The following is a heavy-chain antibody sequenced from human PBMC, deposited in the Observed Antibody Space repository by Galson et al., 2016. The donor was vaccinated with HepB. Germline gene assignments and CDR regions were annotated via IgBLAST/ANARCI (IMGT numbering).Heavy chain of an antibody. V-gene: IGHV3-21*01. CDR3: SRDFLYCSNTRCYDEDHYAMDV. D-gene: IGHD2-2*01. Sequence: SLRLSCAASGFPFNQYNMNWVRQAPGKGLEWVSSIRTTGRYIYYGDSVRGRFTISRDNAKNSVYLQMNSLRAEDTAVYYCSRDFLYCSNTRCYDEDHYAMDVWGKGTTVTVSS. CDR2: IRTTGRYI. J-gene: IGHJ6*04. CDR1: GFPFNQYN.